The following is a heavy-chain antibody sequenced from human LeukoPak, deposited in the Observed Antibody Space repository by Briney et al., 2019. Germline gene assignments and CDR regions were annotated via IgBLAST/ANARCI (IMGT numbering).Heavy chain of an antibody. Sequence: GESLKISCKGSGYSFTTYWIAWVRQMPGKGLEWMGIIYPGDSDIRYRPSFQGQVTISADKSSSTAYLQWSSLKASDTAMYYCARGFRSGWLLNAFDIWGQGTVVTVSS. CDR2: IYPGDSDI. CDR1: GYSFTTYW. V-gene: IGHV5-51*01. J-gene: IGHJ3*02. CDR3: ARGFRSGWLLNAFDI. D-gene: IGHD6-19*01.